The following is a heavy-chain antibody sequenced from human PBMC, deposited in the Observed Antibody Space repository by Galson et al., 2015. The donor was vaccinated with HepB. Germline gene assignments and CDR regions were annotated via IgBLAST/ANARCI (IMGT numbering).Heavy chain of an antibody. V-gene: IGHV3-33*01. CDR1: GFIFSSYG. CDR3: ARVGGQWLALFDY. J-gene: IGHJ4*02. CDR2: IWYDGSNK. Sequence: SLRLSCAASGFIFSSYGMHWVRQAPGKGLEWVAVIWYDGSNKYYADSVKGRFTISRDNSKNTLYLQMNSLRAEDTAVYYCARVGGQWLALFDYWGQGTLVTVSS. D-gene: IGHD6-19*01.